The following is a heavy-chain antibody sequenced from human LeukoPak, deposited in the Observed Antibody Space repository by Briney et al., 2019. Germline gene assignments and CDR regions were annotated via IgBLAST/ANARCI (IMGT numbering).Heavy chain of an antibody. V-gene: IGHV3-9*01. J-gene: IGHJ3*02. CDR1: GFTFDDYA. Sequence: GRSLRLSCAASGFTFDDYAMHWVRQAPGKGLEWVSSISWNSGSIGYADSVKGRFTISRDNAKNSLYLQMNSLRAEDTALYYCAKESTAFDIWGQGTMVTVSS. CDR2: ISWNSGSI. CDR3: AKESTAFDI.